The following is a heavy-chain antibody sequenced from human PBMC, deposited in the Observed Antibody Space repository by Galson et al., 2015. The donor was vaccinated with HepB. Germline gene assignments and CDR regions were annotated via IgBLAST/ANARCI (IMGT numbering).Heavy chain of an antibody. CDR3: ARDGLRHGAIDI. V-gene: IGHV3-11*06. CDR2: ITSSSLFT. CDR1: GFTFSDYY. J-gene: IGHJ3*02. Sequence: SLRLSCAASGFTFSDYYMNWMRQAPGKGLEWVSYITSSSLFTEYADSVKGRVTISSDNGANSLFLQMNSLRPEDTAVYYCARDGLRHGAIDIWGQGTMVTVSP. D-gene: IGHD3/OR15-3a*01.